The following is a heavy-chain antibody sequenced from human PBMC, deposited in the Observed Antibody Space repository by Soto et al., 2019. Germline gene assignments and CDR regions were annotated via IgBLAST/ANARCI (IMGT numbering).Heavy chain of an antibody. CDR3: ARGRRRGTDNFDF. J-gene: IGHJ4*02. D-gene: IGHD1-1*01. CDR1: GGSITSGTYF. V-gene: IGHV4-31*03. CDR2: IFYNGST. Sequence: SETLSLTCTVSGGSITSGTYFWSWIRQLPGKGLEWIGYIFYNGSTYYNPSLKSRVTISVDPSKNQFSLKISSVTAADTAVYFCARGRRRGTDNFDFWSQGALVTVSS.